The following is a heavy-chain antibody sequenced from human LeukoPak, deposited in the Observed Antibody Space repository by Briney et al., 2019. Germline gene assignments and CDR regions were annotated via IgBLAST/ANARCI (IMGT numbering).Heavy chain of an antibody. Sequence: AGGSLRLSCAASGFTFSTYAISWVGQAPGEGLEWVSTITGGGGGTYYADSVKGRFTISRDNSKHTVYLEMNSLRAEDTAVYYCARRLLVGTTVRPYFDYWGQGTLVTVSS. V-gene: IGHV3-23*01. CDR2: ITGGGGGT. CDR1: GFTFSTYA. J-gene: IGHJ4*02. D-gene: IGHD1-26*01. CDR3: ARRLLVGTTVRPYFDY.